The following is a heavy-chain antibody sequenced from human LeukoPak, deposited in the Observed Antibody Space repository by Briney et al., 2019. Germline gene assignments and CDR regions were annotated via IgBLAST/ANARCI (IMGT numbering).Heavy chain of an antibody. V-gene: IGHV4-38-2*02. CDR1: GYSISSGYY. D-gene: IGHD2/OR15-2a*01. J-gene: IGHJ5*02. CDR3: ARDAILRWFDP. Sequence: KPSEALSLTCTVSGYSISSGYYWGWIRQPPGKGLEWIGSFYHSGSTYYNPSLKSRVTISVDTSKNQFSLKLSSVTAADTAVYYCARDAILRWFDPWGQGTLVTVSS. CDR2: FYHSGST.